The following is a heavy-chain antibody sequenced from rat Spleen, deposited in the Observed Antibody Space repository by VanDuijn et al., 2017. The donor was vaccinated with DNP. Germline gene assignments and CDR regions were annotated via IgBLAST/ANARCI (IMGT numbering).Heavy chain of an antibody. CDR1: GFTFSNYG. V-gene: IGHV5S13*01. Sequence: EVQLVESGGGLVQPGRSLKLSCAASGFTFSNYGMAWVRQGPTKGLEWVASIGTGGGNTFYRDSVKGRFTISRDNARNTQCLQMDSLRSEDTAAYYCALLQWSGYSTLGAWGQGTLVTVSS. CDR3: ALLQWSGYSTLGA. D-gene: IGHD1-1*01. J-gene: IGHJ3*01. CDR2: IGTGGGNT.